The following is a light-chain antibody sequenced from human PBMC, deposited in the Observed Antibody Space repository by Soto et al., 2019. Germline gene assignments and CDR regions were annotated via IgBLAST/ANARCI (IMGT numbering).Light chain of an antibody. Sequence: EIVLTQSPGTLSLSPGERATLSCMASQSVSSYFAWYQQKPGQAPRLLIYGASSRAAGIPGRFGGSGPGTDFTLTISRLEPEYFTVYYCQQYGTSPYTFGRGTELEIK. V-gene: IGKV3-20*01. CDR2: GAS. J-gene: IGKJ2*01. CDR1: QSVSSY. CDR3: QQYGTSPYT.